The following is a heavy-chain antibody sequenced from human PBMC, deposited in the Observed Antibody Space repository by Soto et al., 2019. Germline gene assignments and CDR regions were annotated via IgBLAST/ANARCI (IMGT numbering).Heavy chain of an antibody. Sequence: ASVKVSCKASGYTFTGYYIQWVRQAPGRGLEWMAWINPNNGDTNYAQKFEGRVTVTRDTSITTAFMELSSLRSDDSAIYYCERDIGGVSGIDYWGQGTPVTVSS. D-gene: IGHD2-21*01. CDR3: ERDIGGVSGIDY. CDR1: GYTFTGYY. V-gene: IGHV1-2*02. J-gene: IGHJ4*02. CDR2: INPNNGDT.